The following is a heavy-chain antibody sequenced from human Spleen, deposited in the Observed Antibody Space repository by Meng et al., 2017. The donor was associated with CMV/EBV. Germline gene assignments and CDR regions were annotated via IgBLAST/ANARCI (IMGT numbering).Heavy chain of an antibody. V-gene: IGHV3-9*01. CDR3: ARGLLPDIVVVPAATDYYYYGMDV. CDR2: LNWNSGNI. D-gene: IGHD2-2*01. J-gene: IGHJ6*02. Sequence: SLKISCAASGFTFDDYAMDWVRQAPGKGLEWVAGLNWNSGNIGYADSVKGRFTISRDNAKNSLYLQMNSLRAEDTAVYYCARGLLPDIVVVPAATDYYYYGMDVWGQGTTVTVSS. CDR1: GFTFDDYA.